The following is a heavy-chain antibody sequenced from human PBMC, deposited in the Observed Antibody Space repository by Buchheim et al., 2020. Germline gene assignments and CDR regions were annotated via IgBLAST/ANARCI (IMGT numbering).Heavy chain of an antibody. Sequence: QVQLVESGGGVVQPGRSLRLSCAASGFTFSSYGMHWVRQAPGRGLVWVAVIWYDGSNKYYADPVKGRFTISRENSKNTLYLQMNSLRAEDTAVYYCAKSPGTDYYYYYYMDVWGKGTT. V-gene: IGHV3-33*06. CDR1: GFTFSSYG. J-gene: IGHJ6*03. CDR3: AKSPGTDYYYYYYMDV. CDR2: IWYDGSNK.